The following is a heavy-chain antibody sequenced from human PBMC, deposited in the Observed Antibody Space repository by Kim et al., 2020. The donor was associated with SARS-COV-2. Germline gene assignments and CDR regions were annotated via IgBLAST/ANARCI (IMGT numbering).Heavy chain of an antibody. CDR3: ARDTYYYDSSGYNY. D-gene: IGHD3-22*01. J-gene: IGHJ4*02. Sequence: GGSLRLSCAASGFTFLSSFLPWVLQGLGNGLAWVAVIWSAGRNKYYADSVKGRFTISRDNSKNTLYLQMNSLRAEDTAVYYCARDTYYYDSSGYNYWGQGTLVTVSS. CDR2: IWSAGRNK. CDR1: GFTFLSSF. V-gene: IGHV3-33*01.